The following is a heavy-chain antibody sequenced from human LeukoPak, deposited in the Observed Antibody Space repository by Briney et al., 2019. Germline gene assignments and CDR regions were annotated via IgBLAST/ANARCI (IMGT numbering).Heavy chain of an antibody. D-gene: IGHD3-22*01. Sequence: PGGSLRLSCAASGFTVSSNFMSWVRQAPGTGLEWVSGISGTGGATYYADSVRGRFTISRDNSKNTLYLQMNSLRAEDTAIYYCAKKAEIYDSSGYLGYWGQGTLVTVSS. CDR3: AKKAEIYDSSGYLGY. V-gene: IGHV3-23*01. CDR2: ISGTGGAT. J-gene: IGHJ4*02. CDR1: GFTVSSNF.